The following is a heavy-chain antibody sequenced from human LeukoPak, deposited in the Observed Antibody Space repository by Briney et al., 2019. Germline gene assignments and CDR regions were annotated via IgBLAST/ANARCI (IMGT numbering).Heavy chain of an antibody. CDR1: GLTFSNYA. J-gene: IGHJ4*02. CDR2: ISGNGGST. D-gene: IGHD3-3*01. CDR3: ARGGQNFDFWRFAY. V-gene: IGHV3-23*01. Sequence: GGSLRLSCAASGLTFSNYAMSWVRQAPGKGLEWVSSISGNGGSTYYANSVKGRFSISRDNSKNTVYLQMNSLRAEDTAVFYCARGGQNFDFWRFAYWGQGSLVTVSS.